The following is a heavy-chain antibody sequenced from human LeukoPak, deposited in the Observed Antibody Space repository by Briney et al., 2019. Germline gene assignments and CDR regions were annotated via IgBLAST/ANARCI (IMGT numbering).Heavy chain of an antibody. CDR1: GYTFTNYG. CDR2: ISGYNGYT. D-gene: IGHD4-11*01. J-gene: IGHJ1*01. V-gene: IGHV1-18*01. Sequence: ASVKVSCKASGYTFTNYGVSWVRQAPGQGLEWMGWISGYNGYTNYAQKFQFRVTMTTDTSTSTAYMELRSPTSDDTAVYYCARDKAVTTELTQYFHHWGQAPWSPSPQ. CDR3: ARDKAVTTELTQYFHH.